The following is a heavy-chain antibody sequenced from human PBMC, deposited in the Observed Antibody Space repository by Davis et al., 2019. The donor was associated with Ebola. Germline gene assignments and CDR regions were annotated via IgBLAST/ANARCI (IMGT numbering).Heavy chain of an antibody. CDR2: IRSSGSTI. J-gene: IGHJ4*02. CDR3: ARVMDIVVVPAANPFDY. CDR1: GFTFSDYY. D-gene: IGHD2-2*03. Sequence: GESLKISCAASGFTFSDYYMSWIRQAPGKGLEWVSNIRSSGSTIYYADSVKGRFTISRDNAKNSLYLQMNSLRAEDTAVYYCARVMDIVVVPAANPFDYWGQGTLVTVSS. V-gene: IGHV3-11*01.